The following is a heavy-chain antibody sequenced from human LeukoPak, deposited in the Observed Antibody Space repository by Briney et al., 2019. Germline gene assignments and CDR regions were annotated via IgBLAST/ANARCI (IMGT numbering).Heavy chain of an antibody. V-gene: IGHV3-30-3*01. D-gene: IGHD3-16*02. Sequence: GRSLRLSCAASGFTFSSYAMHWVRQAPGKGLEWVAVISYDGSNKYYADSVKGRFTISRDNSKNTLYLQMNSLRAEDTAVYYCAKGSDDYVWGSYRPGGYWGQGTLVTVSS. CDR2: ISYDGSNK. CDR1: GFTFSSYA. J-gene: IGHJ4*02. CDR3: AKGSDDYVWGSYRPGGY.